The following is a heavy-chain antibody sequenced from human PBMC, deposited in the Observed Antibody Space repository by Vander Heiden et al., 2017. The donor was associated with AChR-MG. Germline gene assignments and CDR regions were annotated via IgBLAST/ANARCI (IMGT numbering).Heavy chain of an antibody. V-gene: IGHV4-31*03. Sequence: QVQLQESGPGLVKPSQTLSLTCTVSGGSISSGGYYWSWIRQHPGKGLEWIGYIYYSGSTYYNPSLKSRVTISVDTSKNQFSLKLSSVTAADTAVYYCARDGVRRGGSGRLRLNWFDPWGQGTLVTVSS. CDR2: IYYSGST. J-gene: IGHJ5*02. CDR3: ARDGVRRGGSGRLRLNWFDP. CDR1: GGSISSGGYY. D-gene: IGHD3-10*01.